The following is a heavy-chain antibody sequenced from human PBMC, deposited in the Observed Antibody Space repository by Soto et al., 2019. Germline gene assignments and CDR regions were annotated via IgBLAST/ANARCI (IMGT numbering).Heavy chain of an antibody. CDR1: GFTFSSYG. Sequence: GGSLRLSCAASGFTFSSYGIHWVRQAPGKGLEWVALIWYDGSKKYYAGSVKGRFTISRDNLKDMVYLQMDGLTAEDTGVYFCAREEEVRTSHLDYWGQGTLVTVSS. V-gene: IGHV3-33*01. CDR2: IWYDGSKK. D-gene: IGHD1-1*01. J-gene: IGHJ4*02. CDR3: AREEEVRTSHLDY.